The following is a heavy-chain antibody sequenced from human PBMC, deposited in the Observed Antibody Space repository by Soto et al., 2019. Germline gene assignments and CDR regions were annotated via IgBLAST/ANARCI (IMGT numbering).Heavy chain of an antibody. D-gene: IGHD5-18*01. Sequence: QVQLVQSGAEVKKPGASVKVTCKASGGTFSSYAISWVRQAPGQGLEWMGGIIPIFGTANYAQKFQGRVTITADESTSIAYMELSSLRSEDTAVYYCARQTVDTAMAVRPYPTAFDYWGQGTLVTVSS. CDR1: GGTFSSYA. J-gene: IGHJ4*02. CDR2: IIPIFGTA. CDR3: ARQTVDTAMAVRPYPTAFDY. V-gene: IGHV1-69*01.